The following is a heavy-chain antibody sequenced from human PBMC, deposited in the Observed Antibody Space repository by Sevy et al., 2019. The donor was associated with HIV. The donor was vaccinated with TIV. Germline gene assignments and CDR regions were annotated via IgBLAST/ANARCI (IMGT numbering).Heavy chain of an antibody. D-gene: IGHD6-13*01. Sequence: GGSPRLSCAASGFILSTYGMHWVRQAPGKGLEWVALIWYDGSSQYYADSVQGRFTISRDNSKNTLDLQMNSLRAEDTAVYYCVSGASIAAAGNFAYWGQGTLVTVSS. V-gene: IGHV3-33*08. CDR1: GFILSTYG. CDR3: VSGASIAAAGNFAY. J-gene: IGHJ4*02. CDR2: IWYDGSSQ.